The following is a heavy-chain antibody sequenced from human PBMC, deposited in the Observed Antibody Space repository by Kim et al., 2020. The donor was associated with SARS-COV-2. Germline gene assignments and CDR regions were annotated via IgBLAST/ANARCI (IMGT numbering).Heavy chain of an antibody. V-gene: IGHV1-69*01. Sequence: TQKFQGRVTMTADASTSTAYMGLGSLRSEDTAVYYCARDVGATTNYFDYWGQGTLVTVSS. D-gene: IGHD1-26*01. J-gene: IGHJ4*02. CDR3: ARDVGATTNYFDY.